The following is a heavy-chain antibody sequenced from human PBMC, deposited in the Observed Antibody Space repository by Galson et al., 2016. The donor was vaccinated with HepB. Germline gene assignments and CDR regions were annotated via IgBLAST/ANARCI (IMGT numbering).Heavy chain of an antibody. V-gene: IGHV3-49*03. CDR1: GFTLGDYS. CDR3: TRGPGQHPIDY. CDR2: IRRKVSGGTT. J-gene: IGHJ4*02. Sequence: SLRLSCAASGFTLGDYSMSWFRQAPGKGLEWVGFIRRKVSGGTTEYAASVKARFTISREDSKSIVYLQMTSLKTEDTAVYYCTRGPGQHPIDYWGQGTLVTVS. D-gene: IGHD6-13*01.